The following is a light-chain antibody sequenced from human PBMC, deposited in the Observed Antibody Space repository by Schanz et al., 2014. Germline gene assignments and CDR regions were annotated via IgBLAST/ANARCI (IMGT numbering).Light chain of an antibody. CDR3: HQYADLVT. CDR1: RSISGN. J-gene: IGKJ4*01. CDR2: GAS. Sequence: EIVVTQSPATLALSPGERASLSCRASRSISGNLAWYQQKPGQAPRLLIFGASTRATGIPDRFNGSGSGTDFPLSISRLEPDDFAVYYCHQYADLVTFGGGTKVEIK. V-gene: IGKV3-20*01.